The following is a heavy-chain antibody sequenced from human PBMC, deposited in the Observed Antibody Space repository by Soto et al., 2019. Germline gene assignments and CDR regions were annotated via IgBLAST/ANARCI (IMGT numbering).Heavy chain of an antibody. V-gene: IGHV1-69*04. Sequence: SVKVSCKASGGTFSSYTISWVRQAPGQGLEWMGRIIPILGIANYAQKFQGRVTITADKSTSTAYMELSSLRSEDTAVYYCARDQDSSSWYDYYYYGMDVWGQGTTVTVSS. D-gene: IGHD6-13*01. J-gene: IGHJ6*02. CDR1: GGTFSSYT. CDR3: ARDQDSSSWYDYYYYGMDV. CDR2: IIPILGIA.